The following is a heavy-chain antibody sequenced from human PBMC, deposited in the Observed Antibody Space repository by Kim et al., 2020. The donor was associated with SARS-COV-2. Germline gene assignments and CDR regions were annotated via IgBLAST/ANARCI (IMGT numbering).Heavy chain of an antibody. D-gene: IGHD3-22*01. V-gene: IGHV4-31*02. Sequence: RVTISVDTSKNQFSLKLSSVTAADTAVYYCARGVYYYDSSGYSACRGFDIWGQGTMVTVSS. J-gene: IGHJ3*02. CDR3: ARGVYYYDSSGYSACRGFDI.